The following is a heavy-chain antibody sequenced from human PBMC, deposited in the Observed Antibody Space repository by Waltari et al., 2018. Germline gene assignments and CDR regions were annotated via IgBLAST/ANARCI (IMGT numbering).Heavy chain of an antibody. D-gene: IGHD4-17*01. Sequence: QLQLQESGPGLVKPSETLSLTCTVSGGSLSSSSYYWGWIRQPPGKGLEWIGSIYYSGSTYYNPSLKSRVTISVDTSKNQFSLKLSSVTAADTAVYYCARRGDYGYFDYWGQGTLVTVSS. J-gene: IGHJ4*02. V-gene: IGHV4-39*01. CDR1: GGSLSSSSYY. CDR2: IYYSGST. CDR3: ARRGDYGYFDY.